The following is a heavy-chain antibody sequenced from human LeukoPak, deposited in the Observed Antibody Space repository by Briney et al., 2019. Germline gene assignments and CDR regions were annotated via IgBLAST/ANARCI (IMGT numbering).Heavy chain of an antibody. J-gene: IGHJ4*02. Sequence: GGSLRLSCAASGFTFSSYGMHWVRQAPGKGLEWVAVISYDGSNKYCADSVKGRFTISRDNSKNTLYLQMNSLRAEDTAVYYCAKTPLGVSSGSDLDYWGQGTLVTVSS. V-gene: IGHV3-30*18. CDR2: ISYDGSNK. CDR3: AKTPLGVSSGSDLDY. D-gene: IGHD3-22*01. CDR1: GFTFSSYG.